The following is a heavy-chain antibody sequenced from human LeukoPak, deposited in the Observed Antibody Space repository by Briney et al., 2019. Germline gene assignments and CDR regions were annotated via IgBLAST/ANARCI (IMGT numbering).Heavy chain of an antibody. Sequence: ASVKVSCKASGYIFTTYYVHWVRQAPGQGLERMGFINPSGGSTSYAQKFQGRVTMTRVTSTSTVYMELSSLRSDDTAVYYCTRNVDSGLDYWGQGTLVTVSS. CDR2: INPSGGST. V-gene: IGHV1-46*03. CDR1: GYIFTTYY. CDR3: TRNVDSGLDY. D-gene: IGHD3-10*01. J-gene: IGHJ4*02.